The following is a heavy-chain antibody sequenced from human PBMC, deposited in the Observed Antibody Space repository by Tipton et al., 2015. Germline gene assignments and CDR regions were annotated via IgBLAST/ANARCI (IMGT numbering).Heavy chain of an antibody. CDR2: IRWDGISR. CDR1: GFTFDEDS. J-gene: IGHJ4*02. V-gene: IGHV3-43*01. D-gene: IGHD2-15*01. CDR3: AKEAIVATLIQEKGYFDY. Sequence: GSLRLSCAASGFTFDEDSMHWVRQAPGKGLEWVSLIRWDGISRDYADSVKGRFTVSRDNSKSALYLQMNSLRADDTAVYYCAKEAIVATLIQEKGYFDYWGQGTLVTVSS.